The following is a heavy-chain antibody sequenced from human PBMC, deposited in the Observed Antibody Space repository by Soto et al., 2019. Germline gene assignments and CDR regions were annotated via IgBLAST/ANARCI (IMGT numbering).Heavy chain of an antibody. CDR2: ISYDGNVA. Sequence: QVQLVESGGGVVQPGRSLRLSCAASGFTFSNYGMHWVRQAPGKGLEWVIVISYDGNVAYYADSVKGRFTISRDNSKNPLYLQMNSLRTEDTAMYYCAKEGPITNWYVDYWGQGTLVTVSS. CDR1: GFTFSNYG. CDR3: AKEGPITNWYVDY. D-gene: IGHD1-1*01. V-gene: IGHV3-30*18. J-gene: IGHJ4*02.